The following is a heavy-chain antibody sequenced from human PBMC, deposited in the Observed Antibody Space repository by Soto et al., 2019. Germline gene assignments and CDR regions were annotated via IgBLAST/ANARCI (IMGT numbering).Heavy chain of an antibody. CDR2: INPKSGGT. CDR1: GYTFTGHY. V-gene: IGHV1-2*04. J-gene: IGHJ4*02. Sequence: ASVNVSCKASGYTFTGHYMHWVRQAPGQGLEWMGWINPKSGGTNYAQKFQGWVNMTRDTSISTAYMELTRLRSDDTAVYYCATAVEGYYFDYWGQGTLVTVSS. D-gene: IGHD3-3*01. CDR3: ATAVEGYYFDY.